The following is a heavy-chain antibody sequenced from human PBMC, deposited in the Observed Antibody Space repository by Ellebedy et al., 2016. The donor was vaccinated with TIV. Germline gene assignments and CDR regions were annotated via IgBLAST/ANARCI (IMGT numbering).Heavy chain of an antibody. V-gene: IGHV3-30*18. CDR3: AKEGAFGNRYFDL. D-gene: IGHD1-14*01. CDR2: IADHGTVQ. Sequence: GESLKISCAASGFTFSSHGMHWVRQVPGKGPEWVAVIADHGTVQYYSDSVKGRFTISRDNSKNALWLQMNSLRFEDTAVYFCAKEGAFGNRYFDLWGRGTLVTVSS. J-gene: IGHJ2*01. CDR1: GFTFSSHG.